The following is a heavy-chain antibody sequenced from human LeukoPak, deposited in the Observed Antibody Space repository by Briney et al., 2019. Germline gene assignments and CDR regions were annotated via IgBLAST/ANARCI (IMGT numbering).Heavy chain of an antibody. V-gene: IGHV1-69*05. CDR2: IIPIFGTA. Sequence: SVKVSCKASGGTFSSYAISWVRQPPAQGLEWMGRIIPIFGTANYAQKFQGRVTITTDESTSTAYMELSSLRSEDTAVYYCATEIGHYDILTGYYAGIDYWGQGTLVTVSS. J-gene: IGHJ4*02. D-gene: IGHD3-9*01. CDR3: ATEIGHYDILTGYYAGIDY. CDR1: GGTFSSYA.